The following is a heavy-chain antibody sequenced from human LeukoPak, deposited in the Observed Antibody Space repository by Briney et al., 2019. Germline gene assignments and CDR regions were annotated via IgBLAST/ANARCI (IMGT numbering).Heavy chain of an antibody. J-gene: IGHJ4*02. V-gene: IGHV3-15*01. D-gene: IGHD3-10*01. CDR2: IKSRSAGETT. Sequence: GGSLRLSCAASGFSISNDWMSWVRQAPGKGLEWVARIKSRSAGETTDYAAPVKGRFTISRDDSKSTLYLQMNSLKTEDTAVYYCTLIQGWGSGSYYRVFWGQGTLVTVSS. CDR3: TLIQGWGSGSYYRVF. CDR1: GFSISNDW.